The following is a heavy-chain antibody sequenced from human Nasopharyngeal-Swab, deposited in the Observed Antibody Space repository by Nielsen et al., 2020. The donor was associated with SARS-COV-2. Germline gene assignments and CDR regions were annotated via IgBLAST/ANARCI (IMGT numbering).Heavy chain of an antibody. CDR2: IKQDGSEK. Sequence: GGSLRLSCAASGFTFSSYWMSWVRQAPGKGLEWVANIKQDGSEKYYVDSVKGRFTISRDNAKNSLYLQMNSLRAEDTAVYYCARDEYYYDRSGYYDGMDVWGQGTTVTVSS. V-gene: IGHV3-7*01. CDR3: ARDEYYYDRSGYYDGMDV. D-gene: IGHD3-22*01. J-gene: IGHJ6*02. CDR1: GFTFSSYW.